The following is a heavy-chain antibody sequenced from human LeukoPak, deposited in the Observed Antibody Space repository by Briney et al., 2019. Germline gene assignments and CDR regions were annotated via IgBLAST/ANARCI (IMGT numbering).Heavy chain of an antibody. D-gene: IGHD6-13*01. J-gene: IGHJ5*02. CDR1: GGSISSSNW. V-gene: IGHV4-4*02. CDR2: IYYSGST. CDR3: AREQQQLVNWFDP. Sequence: PSETLSLTCAVSGGSISSSNWWSWVRQPPGKGLEWIGYIYYSGSTNYNPSLKSRVTISVDTSKNQFSLKLSSVTAADTAVYYCAREQQQLVNWFDPWGQGTLVTVSS.